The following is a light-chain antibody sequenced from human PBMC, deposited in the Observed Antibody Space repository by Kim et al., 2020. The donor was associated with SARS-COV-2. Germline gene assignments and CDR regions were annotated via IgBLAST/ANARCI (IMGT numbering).Light chain of an antibody. CDR2: GDT. V-gene: IGLV1-40*01. CDR1: RSNIGADSD. J-gene: IGLJ1*01. CDR3: HSYDSGLTGYV. Sequence: SVTISCTGGRSNIGADSDVNWYQRLPGTAPKLLSFGDTTRASGVPGRFSGSKSGTAASLAITGLQAEDEGDYYCHSYDSGLTGYVFGSGTKVTVL.